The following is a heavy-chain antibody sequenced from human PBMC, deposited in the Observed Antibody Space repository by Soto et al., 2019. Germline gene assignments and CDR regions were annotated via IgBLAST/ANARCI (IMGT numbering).Heavy chain of an antibody. CDR3: AREGPPIRAHNPPEYFQH. CDR1: GDSISTRSNY. J-gene: IGHJ1*01. CDR2: IYYTGGT. Sequence: QLQLQESGPGLVKPSETLSLTCTVSGDSISTRSNYWAWIRQPPGKGLEWIGSIYYTGGTYYNPSLKRRVTVFLDTSKNQFSLNLNSVTAADTAVYYCAREGPPIRAHNPPEYFQHWGQGTPVTVSS. V-gene: IGHV4-39*02.